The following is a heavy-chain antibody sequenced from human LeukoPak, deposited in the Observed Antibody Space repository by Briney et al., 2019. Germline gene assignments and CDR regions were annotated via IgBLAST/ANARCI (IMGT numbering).Heavy chain of an antibody. CDR2: IRGYNGKT. D-gene: IGHD3-10*01. CDR1: GYTFTSYG. J-gene: IGHJ6*03. CDR3: ARVPIPEVLWFGEEQGGYYYYYMDV. Sequence: ASVKVSCKASGYTFTSYGISWVRQAPGQGLEWMGWIRGYNGKTVYAQKLQGRVTMTTDTSTSTAYMELRSLRSDDTAMYYCARVPIPEVLWFGEEQGGYYYYYMDVWGKGTTVTISS. V-gene: IGHV1-18*01.